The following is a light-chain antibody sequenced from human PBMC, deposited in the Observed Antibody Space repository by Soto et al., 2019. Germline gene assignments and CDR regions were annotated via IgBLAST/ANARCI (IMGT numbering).Light chain of an antibody. CDR1: QSVSSSY. V-gene: IGKV3-20*01. Sequence: EIVLTQSPGSLSLSPGQRATLSCRASQSVSSSYLTWYQQKPGQAPSLLIYGPSSRATVIPDRFSGSGSGTDFTLTISRLEAEDFAVYYCQQYGRSPPYTFGQGTKLEIK. CDR3: QQYGRSPPYT. CDR2: GPS. J-gene: IGKJ2*01.